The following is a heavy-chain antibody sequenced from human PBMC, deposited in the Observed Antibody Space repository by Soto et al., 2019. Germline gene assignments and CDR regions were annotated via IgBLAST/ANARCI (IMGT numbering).Heavy chain of an antibody. J-gene: IGHJ6*02. D-gene: IGHD6-13*01. CDR3: SRAGSSSSPYYYYGMDV. Sequence: QVQLVQSGAEVKKPGASVKVSCKASGYTFTSYDINWVRQATGQGLEWMGWMNPNSGNTGYAQKFQGRVTMTRNTSLSKPYMELSSRRSEDTAVYYCSRAGSSSSPYYYYGMDVWGQGTTVTVSS. CDR2: MNPNSGNT. CDR1: GYTFTSYD. V-gene: IGHV1-8*01.